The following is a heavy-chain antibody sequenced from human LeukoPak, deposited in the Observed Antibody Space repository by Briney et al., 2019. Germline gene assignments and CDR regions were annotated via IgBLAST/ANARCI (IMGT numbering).Heavy chain of an antibody. V-gene: IGHV3-11*04. Sequence: PGGSLRLSCAASGFTLSDYYMSWIRQAPGKGLEWVSYISSSSSTIYYADSVKGRFTISRDNAKNSLYLQMNSLRAEDTAVYYCARPTIAREADAFDIWGQGTMVTVSS. J-gene: IGHJ3*02. D-gene: IGHD1-26*01. CDR3: ARPTIAREADAFDI. CDR1: GFTLSDYY. CDR2: ISSSSSTI.